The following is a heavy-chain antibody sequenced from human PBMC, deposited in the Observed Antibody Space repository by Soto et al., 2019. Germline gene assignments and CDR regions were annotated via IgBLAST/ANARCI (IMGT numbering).Heavy chain of an antibody. D-gene: IGHD1-1*01. CDR1: GFPVSTNH. Sequence: EVQLVESGGGLTQPGGSLRLSCAVSGFPVSTNHVTWVRQATGKGLQWVSAIYNDGNTYYADSVKGRFTISRDNSKNTVFLQINSLGAEETAVYYCAGCGGNSVWGQGTLVTVSS. CDR2: IYNDGNT. CDR3: AGCGGNSV. J-gene: IGHJ4*02. V-gene: IGHV3-53*01.